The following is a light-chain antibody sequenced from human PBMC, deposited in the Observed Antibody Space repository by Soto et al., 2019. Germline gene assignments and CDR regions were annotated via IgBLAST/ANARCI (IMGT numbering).Light chain of an antibody. V-gene: IGKV3-15*01. CDR2: DAS. Sequence: EIVMTQSPTTVSVSPGERATLSCRASQSVSSKLAWYQQKPGQPPRLLFFDASARATGVPDRFRGSGSGTEFILTISGLQSEDFAVYYCQQYNDWPPYTFGQGTKVDIK. CDR1: QSVSSK. J-gene: IGKJ2*01. CDR3: QQYNDWPPYT.